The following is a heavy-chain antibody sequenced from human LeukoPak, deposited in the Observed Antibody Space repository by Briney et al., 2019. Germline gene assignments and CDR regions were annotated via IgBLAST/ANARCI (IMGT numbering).Heavy chain of an antibody. Sequence: GGSLRLSCAASGFTFSSFAMSWVRQAPGKGLEWVSAISVIGGTTYYADSVKGRFTLSRDNSKNTLYLQMISLRAEDTAVYYCAKVLSPYGTKSCFDYWGQGTLVTVSS. V-gene: IGHV3-23*01. D-gene: IGHD3-10*01. CDR2: ISVIGGTT. J-gene: IGHJ4*02. CDR1: GFTFSSFA. CDR3: AKVLSPYGTKSCFDY.